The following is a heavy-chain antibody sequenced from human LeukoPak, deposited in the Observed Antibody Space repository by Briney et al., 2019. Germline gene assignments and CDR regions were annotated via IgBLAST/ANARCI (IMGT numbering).Heavy chain of an antibody. V-gene: IGHV4-59*01. D-gene: IGHD3-10*01. CDR2: IYYSGST. CDR3: ARDPVGVGYFDY. Sequence: SETLSLTCTVSGGSISSYYWSWIRQPPGKGLEWIGYIYYSGSTNYNPSLKSRVTISVDTSKNQLSLKLSSVTAADTAVYYCARDPVGVGYFDYWGQGTLVTVSS. CDR1: GGSISSYY. J-gene: IGHJ4*02.